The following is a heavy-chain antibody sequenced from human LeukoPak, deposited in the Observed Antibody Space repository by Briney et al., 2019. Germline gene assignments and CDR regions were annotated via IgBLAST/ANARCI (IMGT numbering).Heavy chain of an antibody. Sequence: GASVKASYKPSGYTFTSYGISWLRQAPGRGLGWRGWFRAYNGNTNDAQKLQGRVTMTTDTSTSTAYMELRSLRSDDTAVYYCARGSGIAVAGTDYWGQGTLVTVSS. J-gene: IGHJ4*02. CDR1: GYTFTSYG. CDR3: ARGSGIAVAGTDY. V-gene: IGHV1-18*01. CDR2: FRAYNGNT. D-gene: IGHD6-19*01.